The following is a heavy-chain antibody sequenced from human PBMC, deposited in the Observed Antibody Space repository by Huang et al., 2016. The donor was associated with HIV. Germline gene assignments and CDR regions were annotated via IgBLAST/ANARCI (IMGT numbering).Heavy chain of an antibody. CDR3: ARAKDTWDAYDI. CDR1: GFPFNNHA. J-gene: IGHJ3*02. CDR2: ISNDGSNN. V-gene: IGHV3-30-3*01. Sequence: QVQLVESGGGVVQPGRSLRLSCAASGFPFNNHARHWVRQAQGKGLDWVASISNDGSNNYYADSVKGRFTISRDSSKSTLFLHMTSLRTEDTAVYYCARAKDTWDAYDIWGQGTMVIVSS. D-gene: IGHD5-18*01.